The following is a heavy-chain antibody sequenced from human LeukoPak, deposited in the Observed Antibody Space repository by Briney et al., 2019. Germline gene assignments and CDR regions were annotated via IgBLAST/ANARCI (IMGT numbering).Heavy chain of an antibody. CDR2: IYSGGST. CDR1: GFTVSSNY. J-gene: IGHJ4*02. V-gene: IGHV3-53*01. D-gene: IGHD6-19*01. CDR3: ARDLYSSGWTRDY. Sequence: GGSLRLSXAASGFTVSSNYMSWVRQAPGKGLEWVSVIYSGGSTYYADSVKGRFTISRYNSKNTLYLQMNSLRAEDTAVYYCARDLYSSGWTRDYWGQGTLVTVSS.